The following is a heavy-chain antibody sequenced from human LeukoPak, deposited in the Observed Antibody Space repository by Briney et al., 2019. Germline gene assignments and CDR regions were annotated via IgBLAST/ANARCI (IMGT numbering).Heavy chain of an antibody. Sequence: SETLSLTCTVSGGSISGYYWSWIRQPAGKGLEWIGRLYPSGSTDYNSTLKSRVTMSVDTSKNQFSLKLSSVTAADTAVYYCARDGHSTIFGVDYNWFDPWGQGTLVTVSS. CDR3: ARDGHSTIFGVDYNWFDP. CDR2: LYPSGST. V-gene: IGHV4-4*07. D-gene: IGHD3-3*01. CDR1: GGSISGYY. J-gene: IGHJ5*02.